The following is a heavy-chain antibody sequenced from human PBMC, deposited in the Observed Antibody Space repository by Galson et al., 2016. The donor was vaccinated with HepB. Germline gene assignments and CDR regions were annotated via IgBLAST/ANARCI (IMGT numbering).Heavy chain of an antibody. CDR1: GYTFTDYY. Sequence: SVKVSCKASGYTFTDYYMHWVRQAPGQGLEWMGWINPNNGGTNYAQKFQGWVTMTRDTSISTAYMELSSQRSDDTAVYYCSRSLDIVIVPAAMALDYWGQGTLVTVSS. D-gene: IGHD2-2*01. CDR3: SRSLDIVIVPAAMALDY. V-gene: IGHV1-2*04. J-gene: IGHJ4*02. CDR2: INPNNGGT.